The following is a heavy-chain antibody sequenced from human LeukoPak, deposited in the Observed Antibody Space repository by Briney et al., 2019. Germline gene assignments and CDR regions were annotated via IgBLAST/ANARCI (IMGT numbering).Heavy chain of an antibody. J-gene: IGHJ3*01. D-gene: IGHD3-22*01. CDR3: ATDDWDSSVPV. V-gene: IGHV3-48*04. Sequence: GGSLRLSCAASRFSFSDYNMNWVRQAPGKGLEWLSYISSSSDSIYYADSVKGRFTISRDNAKNSLYLQMNALGAEDTAVYYCATDDWDSSVPVWSQGTMVTVSS. CDR1: RFSFSDYN. CDR2: ISSSSDSI.